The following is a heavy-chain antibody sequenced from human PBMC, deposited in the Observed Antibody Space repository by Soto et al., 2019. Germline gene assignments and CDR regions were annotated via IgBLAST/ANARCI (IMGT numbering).Heavy chain of an antibody. V-gene: IGHV4-34*01. Sequence: QVQLQQWGAGLLKPSETLSLTCAVYGGSFSGYYWSWIRQPPGKGLEWIGESNHSGSTNYNPSLKSRVTISVDTSKNQCSLKLSSVTAADTAVYYCARVTGRYYYGMDVWGQGTTVTVSS. CDR2: SNHSGST. CDR1: GGSFSGYY. J-gene: IGHJ6*02. CDR3: ARVTGRYYYGMDV.